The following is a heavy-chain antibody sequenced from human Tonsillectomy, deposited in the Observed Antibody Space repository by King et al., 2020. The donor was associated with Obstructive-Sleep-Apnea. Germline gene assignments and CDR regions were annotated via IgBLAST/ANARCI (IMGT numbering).Heavy chain of an antibody. V-gene: IGHV3-30*18. J-gene: IGHJ4*02. CDR2: ISYDGSNQ. CDR1: GFTFSSYG. D-gene: IGHD6-19*01. Sequence: GVVQPGRSLRLSCAASGFTFSSYGMHWVRQPPGKGLEWVTVISYDGSNQNYADSVKGRFTISRDDSKNTVYLQMNSLRAEDTGVYYCAKDSHTLLPRGYSSARLDYWGQGTLVTVSS. CDR3: AKDSHTLLPRGYSSARLDY.